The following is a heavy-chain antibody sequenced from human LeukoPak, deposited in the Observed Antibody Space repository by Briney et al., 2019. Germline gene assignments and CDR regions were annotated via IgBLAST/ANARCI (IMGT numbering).Heavy chain of an antibody. CDR1: GFTFSSYS. CDR2: IKQDGSEK. V-gene: IGHV3-7*01. Sequence: PGGSLRLSCAASGFTFSSYSMNWVRQAPGKGLEWVANIKQDGSEKYYVDSVKGRFTISRDNAKNSLYLQMNSLRAEDTAVYYCARELRGPFDYWGQGTLVTVSS. CDR3: ARELRGPFDY. J-gene: IGHJ4*02.